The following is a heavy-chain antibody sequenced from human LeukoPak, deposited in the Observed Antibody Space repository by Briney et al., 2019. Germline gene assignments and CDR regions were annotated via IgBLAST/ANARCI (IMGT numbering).Heavy chain of an antibody. V-gene: IGHV4-34*01. CDR1: GGSFSGYY. Sequence: SETLSLTCAVYGGSFSGYYWSWIRQPPGKGLEWIGEINHSGSTNYNPSLKSRVTISVDTSKNQFSLNLNSVTAADTAVYYCARVGPNYDSSAWGQGTLVTVSS. CDR3: ARVGPNYDSSA. J-gene: IGHJ5*02. CDR2: INHSGST. D-gene: IGHD3-22*01.